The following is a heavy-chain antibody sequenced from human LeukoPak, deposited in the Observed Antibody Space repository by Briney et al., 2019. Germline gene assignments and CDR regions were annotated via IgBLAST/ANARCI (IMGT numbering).Heavy chain of an antibody. CDR1: GFTFSSYA. CDR3: ANLDGYCGGGSCSQFDY. V-gene: IGHV3-23*01. Sequence: PGESLRLSCAASGFTFSSYAMSWVRQAPGKGLEWVSAISGSGGSTYYADSVKGRFTISRDNSKNTLYLQMNSLRAEDTAVYYCANLDGYCGGGSCSQFDYWGQGTLVTVSS. J-gene: IGHJ4*02. D-gene: IGHD2-15*01. CDR2: ISGSGGST.